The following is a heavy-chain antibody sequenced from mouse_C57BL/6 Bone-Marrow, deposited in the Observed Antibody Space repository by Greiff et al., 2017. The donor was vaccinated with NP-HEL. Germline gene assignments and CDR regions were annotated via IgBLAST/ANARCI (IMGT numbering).Heavy chain of an antibody. CDR2: IDPNSGGT. V-gene: IGHV1-72*01. D-gene: IGHD1-1*01. CDR3: ARSRVTTVVAGDYFDY. Sequence: QVQLQQPGAELVKPGASVKLSCKASGYTFTSYWMHWVKQRPGRGLEWIGRIDPNSGGTKYNEKFKSKATLTVDKPSSTAYMKLSSLTSEDSAVYYCARSRVTTVVAGDYFDYWGQGTTLTVSS. J-gene: IGHJ2*01. CDR1: GYTFTSYW.